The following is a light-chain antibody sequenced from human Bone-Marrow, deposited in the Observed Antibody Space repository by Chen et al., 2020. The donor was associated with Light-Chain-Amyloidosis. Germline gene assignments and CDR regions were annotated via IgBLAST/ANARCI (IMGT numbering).Light chain of an antibody. CDR2: DDS. V-gene: IGLV3-21*02. Sequence: SYVLTQPSSVSVAPGQTATIARGGNNIGSTSVHWYQQTPGQAPLLVGYDDSDRPSVIPERLSGSKSGNTATLTISRVEAGDEADYYCQVWDRSSDRPVFGGGTKLTVL. CDR3: QVWDRSSDRPV. CDR1: NIGSTS. J-gene: IGLJ3*02.